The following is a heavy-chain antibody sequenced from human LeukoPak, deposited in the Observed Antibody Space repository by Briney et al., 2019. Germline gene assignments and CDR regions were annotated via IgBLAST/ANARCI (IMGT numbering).Heavy chain of an antibody. D-gene: IGHD2-15*01. CDR2: ISGSGGST. CDR1: VFTFSSYA. J-gene: IGHJ4*02. V-gene: IGHV3-23*01. CDR3: AKAADIVVVVAATKSHFDY. Sequence: PGGSLRLSCAASVFTFSSYAMSWVRHAPGKGLEWVSAISGSGGSTYYADSVKGRFTISRDNSKNTLYLQMNSLRAEDTAVYYCAKAADIVVVVAATKSHFDYWGQGTLVTVSS.